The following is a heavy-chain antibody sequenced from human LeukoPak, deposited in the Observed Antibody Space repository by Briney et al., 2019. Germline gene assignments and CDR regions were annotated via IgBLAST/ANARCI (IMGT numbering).Heavy chain of an antibody. CDR3: ARGAVAGSDS. D-gene: IGHD6-19*01. CDR2: ISWNGAYT. Sequence: GGSLRLSCAASGFTFDDYVMVWVRQTPGKGLEWVSGISWNGAYTGYADSAKGRFTISRDNAKNSLYLQMDTLTPEDTALYYCARGAVAGSDSWGQGTLVTVSS. J-gene: IGHJ4*02. V-gene: IGHV3-20*04. CDR1: GFTFDDYV.